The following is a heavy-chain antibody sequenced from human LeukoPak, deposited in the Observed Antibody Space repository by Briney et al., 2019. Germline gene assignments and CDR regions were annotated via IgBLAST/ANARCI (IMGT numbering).Heavy chain of an antibody. CDR1: GFTFSSYW. V-gene: IGHV3-7*01. J-gene: IGHJ4*02. CDR2: IKQDGSEK. CDR3: ARDRYSYGYAGLGY. D-gene: IGHD5-18*01. Sequence: GGSLRLSCVASGFTFSSYWMSWVRQAPGKGLGWVANIKQDGSEKYYVDSVKGRFTISRDNAKNSLYLQMNSLRAEDTAVYYCARDRYSYGYAGLGYWGQGTLVTVSS.